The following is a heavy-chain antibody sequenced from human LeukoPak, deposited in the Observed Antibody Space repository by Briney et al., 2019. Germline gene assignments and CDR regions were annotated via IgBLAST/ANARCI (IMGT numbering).Heavy chain of an antibody. V-gene: IGHV3-74*03. CDR2: INSDGSSI. CDR3: VKDHSGSYPYYFDY. D-gene: IGHD1-26*01. Sequence: GGSLRLSCAASGFTFSSYWMHWVRQAPGKGLVWVSRINSDGSSITYADSVKGRFIISRDNSKNTLYVQMNSLRAEDTAVYYCVKDHSGSYPYYFDYWGQGTLVTVSS. CDR1: GFTFSSYW. J-gene: IGHJ4*02.